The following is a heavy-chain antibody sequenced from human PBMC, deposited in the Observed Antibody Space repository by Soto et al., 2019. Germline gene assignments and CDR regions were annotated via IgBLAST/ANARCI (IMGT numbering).Heavy chain of an antibody. CDR2: INHSGST. CDR3: ARGTLGYCSGGSCFGRKYYFNY. Sequence: SETLSLTCAVYGGSFSGYYWSWIRQPPGKGLEWIGEINHSGSTNYNPSLKSRVTISVDTSKNQFSLKLSSVTAADTAVYYCARGTLGYCSGGSCFGRKYYFNYWGQGTLVTVSS. CDR1: GGSFSGYY. V-gene: IGHV4-34*01. J-gene: IGHJ4*02. D-gene: IGHD2-15*01.